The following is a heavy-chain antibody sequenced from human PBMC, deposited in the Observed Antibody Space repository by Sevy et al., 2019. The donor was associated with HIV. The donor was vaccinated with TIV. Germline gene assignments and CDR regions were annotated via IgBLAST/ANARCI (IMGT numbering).Heavy chain of an antibody. CDR3: AKGMTSIEEFDY. Sequence: GGSLRLSCAASGFTFSNYVMSWVRQAPGKGLEWVSVISGSGVNTYYADSVKGRFTISRDNSKNTLYLQMNSLRADDTAIYYCAKGMTSIEEFDYWGQGTLVTVSS. J-gene: IGHJ4*02. D-gene: IGHD2-21*02. CDR1: GFTFSNYV. CDR2: ISGSGVNT. V-gene: IGHV3-23*01.